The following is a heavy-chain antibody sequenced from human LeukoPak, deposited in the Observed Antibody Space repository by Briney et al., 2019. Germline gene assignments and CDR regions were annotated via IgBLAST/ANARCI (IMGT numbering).Heavy chain of an antibody. J-gene: IGHJ4*02. D-gene: IGHD6-13*01. CDR2: IYYSGST. Sequence: SETLSLTCTVSGGSISSYYWSWIRQPPGKGLEWIGYIYYSGSTYYNPSLKSRVTISVDTSKNQFSLKLSSVTAADTAVYYCARSAREAPLAAAAPVDLFDYWGQGTLVTVSS. V-gene: IGHV4-59*08. CDR3: ARSAREAPLAAAAPVDLFDY. CDR1: GGSISSYY.